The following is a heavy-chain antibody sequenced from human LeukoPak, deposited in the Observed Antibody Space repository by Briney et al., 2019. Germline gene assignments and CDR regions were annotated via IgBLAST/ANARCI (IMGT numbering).Heavy chain of an antibody. J-gene: IGHJ4*02. CDR1: GFTFSSYS. V-gene: IGHV3-21*01. CDR3: ASYYYGSGSYAFDY. Sequence: GGSLRLSCAASGFTFSSYSMNWVRQASGKGLEWVSSISSSSSYIYYADSVKGRFTISRDNAKNSLYLQMNSLRAEDTAVYYCASYYYGSGSYAFDYWGQGTLVTVSS. CDR2: ISSSSSYI. D-gene: IGHD3-10*01.